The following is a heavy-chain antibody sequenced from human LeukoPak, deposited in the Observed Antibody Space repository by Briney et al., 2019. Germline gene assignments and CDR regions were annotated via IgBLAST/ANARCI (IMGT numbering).Heavy chain of an antibody. Sequence: SETLSLTCAVSGGSISSGGYSRSSIRQPPGKGLEWIGYIYHRGSTYYNPSLNSRVTISVDRSKNQFSLKLSSVTAADTAVYYCARGRAYDILTGYYNSGGYYFDYWGQGTLVTVSS. CDR1: GGSISSGGYS. V-gene: IGHV4-30-2*01. CDR2: IYHRGST. J-gene: IGHJ4*02. CDR3: ARGRAYDILTGYYNSGGYYFDY. D-gene: IGHD3-9*01.